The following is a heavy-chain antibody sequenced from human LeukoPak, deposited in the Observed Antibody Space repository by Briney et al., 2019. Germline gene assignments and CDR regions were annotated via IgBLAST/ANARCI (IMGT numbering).Heavy chain of an antibody. Sequence: SETLSLTCTVSGGSISSYYWSWIRQPPGKGLEWIGYMYYSGSTNYNPSLKSRVTISVDTSKNQFSLKLSSVTAADTAVYYCARGGDSSGFVYNDYWGQGTLVTVSS. CDR2: MYYSGST. V-gene: IGHV4-59*12. CDR3: ARGGDSSGFVYNDY. D-gene: IGHD6-19*01. J-gene: IGHJ4*02. CDR1: GGSISSYY.